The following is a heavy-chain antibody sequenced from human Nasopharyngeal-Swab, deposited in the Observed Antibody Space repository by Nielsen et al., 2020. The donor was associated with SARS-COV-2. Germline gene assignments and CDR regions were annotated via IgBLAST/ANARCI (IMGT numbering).Heavy chain of an antibody. J-gene: IGHJ4*02. D-gene: IGHD6-6*01. CDR2: ITSSSSYI. CDR3: ASPSSPGGY. Sequence: VRQAPGKGLEWVSSITSSSSYIYYADSVKGRFTISRDNAKNSLYLQMNSLRDEDTAVYYCASPSSPGGYWGQGTLVTVSS. V-gene: IGHV3-21*01.